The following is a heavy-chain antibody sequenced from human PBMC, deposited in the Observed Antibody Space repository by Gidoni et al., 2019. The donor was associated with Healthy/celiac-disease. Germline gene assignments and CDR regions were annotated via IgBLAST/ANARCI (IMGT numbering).Heavy chain of an antibody. Sequence: QVQLVQSGAEVQKPGSSVKVSCQASGGTFSSYAISWVRQAPGQGLEWMGGIIPIFGTANYAQKCQGRVTITADESTSTAYMELSSLRSEDTAVYYCARRASSSNAFDIWGQGTMVTVSS. V-gene: IGHV1-69*01. J-gene: IGHJ3*02. CDR3: ARRASSSNAFDI. D-gene: IGHD6-13*01. CDR2: IIPIFGTA. CDR1: GGTFSSYA.